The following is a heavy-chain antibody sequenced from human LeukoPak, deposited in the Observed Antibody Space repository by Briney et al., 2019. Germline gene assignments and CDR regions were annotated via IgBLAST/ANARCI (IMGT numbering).Heavy chain of an antibody. Sequence: GGSLRLSCAASGFTFSSYWMSWVRQAPGKGLEWVATLKQDGSQKYYVDSVKGRFTVSRDNAKNSLYLQMNSLRAEDTAVYYCANGEVYFDYWGQGTLVTVSS. CDR3: ANGEVYFDY. CDR1: GFTFSSYW. D-gene: IGHD4-17*01. V-gene: IGHV3-7*01. CDR2: LKQDGSQK. J-gene: IGHJ4*02.